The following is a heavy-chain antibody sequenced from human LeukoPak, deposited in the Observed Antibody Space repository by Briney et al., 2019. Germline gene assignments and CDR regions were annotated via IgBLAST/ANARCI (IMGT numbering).Heavy chain of an antibody. CDR2: IGTSSTTI. Sequence: GGSLRLSCAASGFTFSSYAMHWVRQPPGKGLEWVSNIGTSSTTIYYADSVKGRFTISRDNAKNSLYLQMNSLRADDTAVYYCARFAAGGSYYYYMDVWGKGTTVTVSS. D-gene: IGHD6-25*01. CDR3: ARFAAGGSYYYYMDV. V-gene: IGHV3-48*01. J-gene: IGHJ6*03. CDR1: GFTFSSYA.